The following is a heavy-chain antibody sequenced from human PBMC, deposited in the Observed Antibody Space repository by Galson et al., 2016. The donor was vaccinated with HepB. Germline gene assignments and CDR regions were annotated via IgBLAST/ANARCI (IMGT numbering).Heavy chain of an antibody. CDR1: GDSISGANW. CDR2: IFHTGTT. V-gene: IGHV4-4*02. Sequence: SETLSLTCAVSGDSISGANWWSWVRQSPEQGLEWIGEIFHTGTTHYNPSFESRVTISMDQSQNQLSLSLNAVTAADTAVYHCARHTSVPKTRGFDMWGPGTMVIVSS. J-gene: IGHJ3*02. CDR3: ARHTSVPKTRGFDM. D-gene: IGHD4-11*01.